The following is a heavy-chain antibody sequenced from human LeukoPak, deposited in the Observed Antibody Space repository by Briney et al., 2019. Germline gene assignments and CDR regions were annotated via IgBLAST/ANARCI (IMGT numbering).Heavy chain of an antibody. CDR2: IKEDGSER. Sequence: GGSLRLSCEASPFIFSGHWLNWVRQTPGKGLEWVASIKEDGSERQYVDSVKGRFSISRDNTKGSLFLQLNSLRAEDTAVYYCARPSTRSTSYYFYYYGMDVWGQGTTVTVSS. J-gene: IGHJ6*02. CDR3: ARPSTRSTSYYFYYYGMDV. CDR1: PFIFSGHW. V-gene: IGHV3-7*03. D-gene: IGHD2/OR15-2a*01.